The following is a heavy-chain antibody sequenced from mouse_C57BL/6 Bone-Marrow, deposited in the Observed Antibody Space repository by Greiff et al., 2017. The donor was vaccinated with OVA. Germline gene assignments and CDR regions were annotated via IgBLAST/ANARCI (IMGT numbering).Heavy chain of an antibody. CDR1: GYTFTSYW. Sequence: VQLQQSGAELAKPGASVKLSCTASGYTFTSYWMHWVKQRPGQGLEWIGYINPSSGYTKYNQKFKDKATLTADKSSSTAYMQLSSLTYEDSAVYYCARRVTTVVPYWYFDVWGTGTTVTVSS. CDR2: INPSSGYT. V-gene: IGHV1-7*01. J-gene: IGHJ1*03. D-gene: IGHD1-1*01. CDR3: ARRVTTVVPYWYFDV.